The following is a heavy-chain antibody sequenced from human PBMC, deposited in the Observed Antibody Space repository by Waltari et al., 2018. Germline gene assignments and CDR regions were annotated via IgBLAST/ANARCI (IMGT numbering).Heavy chain of an antibody. V-gene: IGHV4-31*03. J-gene: IGHJ4*02. CDR1: GGSVNSGGYY. D-gene: IGHD1-7*01. CDR3: ARASDGNYPFDT. CDR2: IYYSGNT. Sequence: QVQLQESGPTLVKSSQTLSPTCSVSGGSVNSGGYYWSWVRQRPGRGLEWIGHIYYSGNTIYNPSLESRLTISVDTSKNEFSLRLSSLTAADTAVYYCARASDGNYPFDTWGQGTLVTVSS.